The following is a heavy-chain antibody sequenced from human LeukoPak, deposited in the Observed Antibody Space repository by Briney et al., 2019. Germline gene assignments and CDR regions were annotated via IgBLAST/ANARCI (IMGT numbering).Heavy chain of an antibody. V-gene: IGHV3-21*01. CDR1: GFTFSSYS. J-gene: IGHJ4*02. D-gene: IGHD3-10*01. Sequence: GGSLRLSCAASGFTFSSYSMNWVRQAPGKGLEWVSSISSSSSYIYYADSVKGRFTISRDNSKNTLYLQMNSLRAEDTAVYYCARESRYYYGSGSYYNEEMYYFDYWGQGTLVTVSS. CDR2: ISSSSSYI. CDR3: ARESRYYYGSGSYYNEEMYYFDY.